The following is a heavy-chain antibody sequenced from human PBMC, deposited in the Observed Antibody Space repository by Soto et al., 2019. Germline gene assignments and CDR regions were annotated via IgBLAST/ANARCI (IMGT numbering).Heavy chain of an antibody. CDR2: IYYSGST. D-gene: IGHD3-10*01. J-gene: IGHJ6*02. CDR1: GGSISSSSYY. Sequence: SETLSLTCTVSGGSISSSSYYWGWIRQPPGKGPEWIGSIYYSGSTYYNPSLKSRVTISVDTSKNQFSLKLSSVTAADTAVYYCARHGDYYYGSGSYYKVYYYYGMDVWGQGTTVTVSS. CDR3: ARHGDYYYGSGSYYKVYYYYGMDV. V-gene: IGHV4-39*01.